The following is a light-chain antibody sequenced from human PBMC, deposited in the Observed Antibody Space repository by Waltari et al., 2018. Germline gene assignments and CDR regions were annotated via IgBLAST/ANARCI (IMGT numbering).Light chain of an antibody. Sequence: VLTQSPDSLSLSPGERANLPCRASQSLTKRYLAWYQQKPGQAPRLLIYGASSRAAGIPDRFSGSGSGTDFTLTISRQEPEDFAVYYCQQYGSSVMYTFGQGTMLEIK. CDR3: QQYGSSVMYT. CDR2: GAS. J-gene: IGKJ2*01. V-gene: IGKV3-20*01. CDR1: QSLTKRY.